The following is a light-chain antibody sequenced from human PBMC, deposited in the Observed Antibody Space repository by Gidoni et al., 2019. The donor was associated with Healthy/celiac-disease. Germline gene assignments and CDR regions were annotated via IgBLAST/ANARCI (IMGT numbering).Light chain of an antibody. CDR2: DAS. CDR3: QQYDNLPFT. Sequence: IQMTHSPSSLSASVGDRVTITCQASQDISNYLNWYQQKPGKDTKLLIYDASNLETGVPSRFSGSGSGTDFTFNISRLQPEDIAKYYCQQYDNLPFTFGPGTKVDIK. V-gene: IGKV1-33*01. J-gene: IGKJ3*01. CDR1: QDISNY.